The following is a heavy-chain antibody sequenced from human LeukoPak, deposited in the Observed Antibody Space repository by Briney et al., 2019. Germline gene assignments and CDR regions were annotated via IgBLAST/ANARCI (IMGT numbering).Heavy chain of an antibody. CDR3: TSSIVVVPAAIWAYYYYYGMDV. J-gene: IGHJ6*02. Sequence: GGSLRLSCAASGFTFSNAWMGWVRQAPGKGLEWVGRIKSKTDGGTTDYAAPVKGRFTISRDDSKNTLYLQMNSLKTEDTAVYYCTSSIVVVPAAIWAYYYYYGMDVWGQGTTVTVSS. CDR1: GFTFSNAW. D-gene: IGHD2-2*01. CDR2: IKSKTDGGTT. V-gene: IGHV3-15*01.